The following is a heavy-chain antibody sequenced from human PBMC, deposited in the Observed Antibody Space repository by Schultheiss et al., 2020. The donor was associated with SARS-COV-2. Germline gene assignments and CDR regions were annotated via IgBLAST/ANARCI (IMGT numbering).Heavy chain of an antibody. Sequence: GGSLRLSCAASGFTFNSYGMHWVRQAPGKGLEWVAVISYDGSNKYYADSVKGRFTISRDNSKNTLYLQMNSLRAEDTAVYYCAREYNGDEWYYYGMDVWGQGTTVTVSS. CDR1: GFTFNSYG. CDR2: ISYDGSNK. J-gene: IGHJ6*02. CDR3: AREYNGDEWYYYGMDV. V-gene: IGHV3-33*05. D-gene: IGHD4-17*01.